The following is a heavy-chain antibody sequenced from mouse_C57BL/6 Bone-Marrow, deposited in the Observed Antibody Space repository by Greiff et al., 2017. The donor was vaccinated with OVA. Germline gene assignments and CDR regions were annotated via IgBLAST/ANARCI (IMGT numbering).Heavy chain of an antibody. CDR2: IDPEDGDT. J-gene: IGHJ2*01. Sequence: VQLQQSGAELVRPGASVKLSCTASGFNIKDYYMHWVKQRPEQGLEWIGRIDPEDGDTEYAPKFQGKATMTADTSSNTAYLQLSSLTSEDTAVYYCTTGWLGYYFDYWGQGTTLTVSA. CDR1: GFNIKDYY. D-gene: IGHD1-1*02. CDR3: TTGWLGYYFDY. V-gene: IGHV14-1*01.